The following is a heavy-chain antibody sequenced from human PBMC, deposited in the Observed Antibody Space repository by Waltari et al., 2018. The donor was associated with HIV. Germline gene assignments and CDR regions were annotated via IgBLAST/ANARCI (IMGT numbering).Heavy chain of an antibody. CDR2: IIPIFGTP. CDR3: ARTRWLQPKAPFDY. V-gene: IGHV1-69*01. J-gene: IGHJ4*02. D-gene: IGHD5-12*01. CDR1: GGTFSSYA. Sequence: QVQLVQSGAEVKKPGSSVKVSCKASGGTFSSYAISWVRQAPGQGLEWMGGIIPIFGTPNYAQKFQGRVTITADESTSTASMELSSLRSEDTAVYYCARTRWLQPKAPFDYWGQGTLVTVSS.